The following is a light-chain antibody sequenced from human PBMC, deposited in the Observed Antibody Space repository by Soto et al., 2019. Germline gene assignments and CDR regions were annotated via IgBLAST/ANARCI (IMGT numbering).Light chain of an antibody. CDR3: QQSYSTPMYT. CDR1: QSISSY. CDR2: AAS. J-gene: IGKJ2*01. V-gene: IGKV1-39*01. Sequence: DIQMTQSPSSLSASVGDRVTITCRASQSISSYLNWYQQKPGKAPKLLIYAASSLQRGVPSQFSGSGSSAEFTLTISSLQPQDFATYFCQQSYSTPMYTFGPGTKLEIK.